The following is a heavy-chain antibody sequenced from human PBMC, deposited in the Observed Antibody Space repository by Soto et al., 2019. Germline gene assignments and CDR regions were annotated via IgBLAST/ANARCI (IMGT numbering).Heavy chain of an antibody. Sequence: GASVKVSCKASGYTFTSYGISWVRQAPGQGLEWMGWISAYNGNTNYAQKLQGRVTMTTDTSTSTAYMELRSLRSDDTAVYYCARGGSSSWDPRWSHYYMDVWGKGTTVTVSS. CDR2: ISAYNGNT. D-gene: IGHD6-13*01. V-gene: IGHV1-18*01. J-gene: IGHJ6*03. CDR3: ARGGSSSWDPRWSHYYMDV. CDR1: GYTFTSYG.